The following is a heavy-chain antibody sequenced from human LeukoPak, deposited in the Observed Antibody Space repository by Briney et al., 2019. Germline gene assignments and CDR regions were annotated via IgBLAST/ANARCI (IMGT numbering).Heavy chain of an antibody. Sequence: PGGSLRLSCAASGFTFSSYAMSWVRQAPGKGVEWVSGIYGGGSGSTFYAESVKGRFTISRDNSKNTLYLQMNSLRDEDTAIYYCAKDFTPDGIWDIDYWGRGTLITVSS. CDR3: AKDFTPDGIWDIDY. V-gene: IGHV3-23*01. D-gene: IGHD1-14*01. J-gene: IGHJ4*02. CDR2: IYGGGSGST. CDR1: GFTFSSYA.